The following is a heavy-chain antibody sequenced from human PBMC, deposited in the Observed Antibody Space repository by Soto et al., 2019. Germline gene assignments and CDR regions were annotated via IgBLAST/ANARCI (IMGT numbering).Heavy chain of an antibody. CDR1: GYTFTSYG. J-gene: IGHJ4*02. D-gene: IGHD3-9*01. V-gene: IGHV1-18*04. CDR2: ISAYNGNT. CDR3: AREALRYFDWLHSFDY. Sequence: QVQLVQSGAEVKKPGASVKVSGKAPGYTFTSYGISWGRQPPGQGLGWMGWISAYNGNTNYAQKLQGRVTMTTDTSTSTAYMELRSLRSDDTAVYYCAREALRYFDWLHSFDYWGQGTLVTVSS.